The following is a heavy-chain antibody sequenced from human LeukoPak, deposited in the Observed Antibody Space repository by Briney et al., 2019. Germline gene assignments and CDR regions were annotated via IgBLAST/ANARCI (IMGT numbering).Heavy chain of an antibody. Sequence: PGGSLRLSCAASGFSFSRSWMSWVRQAPGKGLEWVANIKEDGSEKQYVDSVKGRFTISRDNAKNSLYLQMNSLRAEDTAVYFCVRGRGATLGGVMLPSWYFNYWGQGTLVTVSS. V-gene: IGHV3-7*02. CDR1: GFSFSRSW. J-gene: IGHJ4*02. CDR2: IKEDGSEK. CDR3: VRGRGATLGGVMLPSWYFNY. D-gene: IGHD3-16*01.